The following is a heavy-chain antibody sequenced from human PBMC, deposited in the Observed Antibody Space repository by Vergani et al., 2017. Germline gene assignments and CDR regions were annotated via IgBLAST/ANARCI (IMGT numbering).Heavy chain of an antibody. CDR2: IKQDGSED. V-gene: IGHV3-7*01. Sequence: EVLLVESGGDLVQPGGSLRLSCEASGFNFQIYWMGWVRQTAEKGLEWVANIKQDGSEDYYVDSVKGRFTITRDNAKKFIYLQMNSLRADDTAVYYCARARKFRFGVVWENWFDPWGQGTLVTVSS. J-gene: IGHJ5*02. CDR3: ARARKFRFGVVWENWFDP. D-gene: IGHD3-3*01. CDR1: GFNFQIYW.